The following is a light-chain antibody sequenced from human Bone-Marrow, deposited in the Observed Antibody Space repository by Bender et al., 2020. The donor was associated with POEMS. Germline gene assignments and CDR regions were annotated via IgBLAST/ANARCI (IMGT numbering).Light chain of an antibody. CDR2: EVS. CDR1: SGDVGGYNY. J-gene: IGLJ3*02. CDR3: SSYAGSSTWV. V-gene: IGLV2-8*01. Sequence: QSALTQPPSASGSPGQSVTISCTGTSGDVGGYNYVSWYQQHPGKAPKLMIYEVSKRPSGVPDRFSASKSGNTASLTVSGLQAEDEADYYCSSYAGSSTWVFGGGTKVTVL.